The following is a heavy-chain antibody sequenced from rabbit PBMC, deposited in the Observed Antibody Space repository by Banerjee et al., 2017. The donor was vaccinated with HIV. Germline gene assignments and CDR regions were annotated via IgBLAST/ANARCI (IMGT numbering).Heavy chain of an antibody. CDR2: IYTGDGNT. Sequence: QEQLKESGGDLVKPEGSLTLTCTASGFSFSSGYDMCWVRQAPGKGLEWIACIYTGDGNTYYASWAKGRFTISKTSSTTVTLQLTSLTAADTATYFCARYPGNTYYTYFNLWGQGTLVTVS. D-gene: IGHD8-1*01. CDR1: GFSFSSGYD. V-gene: IGHV1S45*01. J-gene: IGHJ4*01. CDR3: ARYPGNTYYTYFNL.